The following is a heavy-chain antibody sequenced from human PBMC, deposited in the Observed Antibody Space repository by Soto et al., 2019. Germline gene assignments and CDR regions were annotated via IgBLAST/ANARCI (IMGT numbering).Heavy chain of an antibody. V-gene: IGHV3-30*02. Sequence: PGGSLRLSCAASGFTFSSPAMHWVRQATGKGLEWVAVIRYDGTNENYADSVKGRFTISRDNSKNTLSLVMDSLTPEDTATYYCVRESAAWPDYNFDSWGQGALVTGSS. CDR2: IRYDGTNE. D-gene: IGHD4-4*01. CDR1: GFTFSSPA. J-gene: IGHJ4*02. CDR3: VRESAAWPDYNFDS.